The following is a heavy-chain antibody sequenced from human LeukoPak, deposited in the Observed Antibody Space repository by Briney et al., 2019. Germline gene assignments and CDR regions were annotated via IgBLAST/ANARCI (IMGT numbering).Heavy chain of an antibody. Sequence: SETLSLTCTVSGGSISSYYWSWIRQPPGKGLEWIGYIYYSGSTNYNPSLKSRVTIPVDTSKNQFSLKLSSVTAADTAVYYCARGTSPSDASFWRPWTPWRHYGMDVWGQGTTVTVSS. CDR1: GGSISSYY. D-gene: IGHD3-3*01. V-gene: IGHV4-59*01. CDR2: IYYSGST. CDR3: ARGTSPSDASFWRPWTPWRHYGMDV. J-gene: IGHJ6*02.